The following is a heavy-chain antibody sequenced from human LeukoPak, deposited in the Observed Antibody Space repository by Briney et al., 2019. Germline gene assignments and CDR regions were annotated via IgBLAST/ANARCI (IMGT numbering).Heavy chain of an antibody. CDR2: ISSSSSTI. J-gene: IGHJ4*02. CDR3: ATEYSSSSWDGYFDY. CDR1: GFTFSSYS. V-gene: IGHV3-48*01. D-gene: IGHD6-6*01. Sequence: GGSLRLSCAASGFTFSSYSMNWVRQAPGKGLEWVSYISSSSSTIYYADSVKGRFTISRDNAKNSLYLQMNSLRAEDTAVYYCATEYSSSSWDGYFDYWGQGTLVTVSS.